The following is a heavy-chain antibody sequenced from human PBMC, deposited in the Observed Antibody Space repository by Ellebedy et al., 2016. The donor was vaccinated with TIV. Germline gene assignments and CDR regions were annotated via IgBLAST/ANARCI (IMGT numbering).Heavy chain of an antibody. V-gene: IGHV3-30*03. CDR2: ISYDGSNK. J-gene: IGHJ4*02. CDR1: GYIYN. Sequence: GESLKISXTASGYIYNMHWVRQAPGKGLEWVAVISYDGSNKYYADSVKGRFTISRDNSKNTLSLQMNSLRAEDTGVYYCVYGGNSDDFDYWGQGTLVTVSS. D-gene: IGHD4-23*01. CDR3: VYGGNSDDFDY.